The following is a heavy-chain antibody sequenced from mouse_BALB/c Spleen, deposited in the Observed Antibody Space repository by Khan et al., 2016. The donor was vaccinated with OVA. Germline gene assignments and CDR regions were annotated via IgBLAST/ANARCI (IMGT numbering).Heavy chain of an antibody. Sequence: QVQLKESGPGLVQPSQSLSITCTVPGFSLTSYGVHWVRQSPGKGLEWLGVIWSGGSTDYNAAFISRLSISKDNSKSQVFFKMNSLQANDTAIYYCARKIYYGNWVDYWGQGTSVTVSS. CDR3: ARKIYYGNWVDY. CDR1: GFSLTSYG. CDR2: IWSGGST. D-gene: IGHD2-1*01. J-gene: IGHJ4*01. V-gene: IGHV2-2*02.